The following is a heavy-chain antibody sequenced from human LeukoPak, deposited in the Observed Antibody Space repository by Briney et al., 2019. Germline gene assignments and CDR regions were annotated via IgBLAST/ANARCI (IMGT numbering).Heavy chain of an antibody. Sequence: SQTLSLTCDVSGDSISLGGHYWGWIRQLPGRGLEWIGYIYYSGKIFYNPSLQSRVSTSEDKSKNQFSLRLSSMTAADTAMYYCARAVVGHSSPFDTRGQGTLVTVSS. CDR3: ARAVVGHSSPFDT. D-gene: IGHD1-26*01. CDR2: IYYSGKI. V-gene: IGHV4-31*11. CDR1: GDSISLGGHY. J-gene: IGHJ4*02.